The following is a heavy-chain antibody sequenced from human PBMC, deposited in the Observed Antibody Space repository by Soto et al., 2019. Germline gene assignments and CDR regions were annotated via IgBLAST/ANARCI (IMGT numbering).Heavy chain of an antibody. Sequence: ASVKVSCKVSGYTLTELSIHWVRQAPGKGPEWMGGLDPEDGEIIYAQKFLGRVTMTEDTSSDTAYMGLSSLRSEDTAVYYCATTSGDYYSVYFDYWGQGSLVTVSS. CDR3: ATTSGDYYSVYFDY. CDR2: LDPEDGEI. D-gene: IGHD4-17*01. V-gene: IGHV1-24*01. J-gene: IGHJ4*02. CDR1: GYTLTELS.